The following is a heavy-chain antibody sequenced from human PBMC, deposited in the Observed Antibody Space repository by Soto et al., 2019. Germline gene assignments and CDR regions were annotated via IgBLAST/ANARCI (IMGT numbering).Heavy chain of an antibody. Sequence: SVMVSCKASGVTFSSYAISWVRQAPVQGLEWMGWIIPIFGTANYAQKFQGRVTITADKSTSTAYMELSSLRSEDTAVYYCARANRYCSGGSCDDYYYGLDVWGQGTTVHVSS. V-gene: IGHV1-69*06. CDR2: IIPIFGTA. CDR3: ARANRYCSGGSCDDYYYGLDV. CDR1: GVTFSSYA. D-gene: IGHD2-15*01. J-gene: IGHJ6*02.